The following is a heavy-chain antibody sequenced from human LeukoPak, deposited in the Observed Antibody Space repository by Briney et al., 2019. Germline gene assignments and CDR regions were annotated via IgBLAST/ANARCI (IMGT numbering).Heavy chain of an antibody. V-gene: IGHV1-46*01. D-gene: IGHD2-15*01. CDR2: INPSGGST. Sequence: ASVKVSCKASGYTFTSYYMHWVRQAPGQGLEWMGIINPSGGSTSYAQKFQGRVTMTRDTSTSTVYMELSSLRSEDTAVYYCAREREVVVAATRVCYFDYWGQGTLVTVSS. CDR3: AREREVVVAATRVCYFDY. CDR1: GYTFTSYY. J-gene: IGHJ4*02.